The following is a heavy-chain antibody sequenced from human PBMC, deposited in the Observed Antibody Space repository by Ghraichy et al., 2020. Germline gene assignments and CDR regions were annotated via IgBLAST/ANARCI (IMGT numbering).Heavy chain of an antibody. CDR1: GFTFSIYD. V-gene: IGHV3-30*18. Sequence: GGSLRLSCAASGFTFSIYDIHWVRQGPGRGLGWVAVISFDGSNKYYADSVKGRFTISRDNSKSTVYLQMNSLRAEDTAVYYCAKGVGQLDYWGQGTLVTVSS. CDR3: AKGVGQLDY. CDR2: ISFDGSNK. J-gene: IGHJ4*02. D-gene: IGHD6-13*01.